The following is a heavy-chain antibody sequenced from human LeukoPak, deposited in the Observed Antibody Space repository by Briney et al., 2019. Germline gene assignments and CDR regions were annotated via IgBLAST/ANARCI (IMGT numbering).Heavy chain of an antibody. Sequence: GGSLRLSCAASGFTLSSYAMSWVRQAPGKGLEWVSAISGSGGSTYYADSVKGRFTISRDNSKNTLYLQMNSLRAEDTAVYYCAKDGSSGWYLYYFDYWGQGTLVTVSS. J-gene: IGHJ4*02. CDR2: ISGSGGST. CDR1: GFTLSSYA. V-gene: IGHV3-23*01. CDR3: AKDGSSGWYLYYFDY. D-gene: IGHD6-19*01.